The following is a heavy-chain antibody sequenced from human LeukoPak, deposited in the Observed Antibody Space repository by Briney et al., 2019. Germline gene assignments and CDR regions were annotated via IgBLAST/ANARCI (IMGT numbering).Heavy chain of an antibody. J-gene: IGHJ4*02. CDR3: AKPYGSGSYYNPPPDY. D-gene: IGHD3-10*01. Sequence: SVKVSCKASGYTFTGYYMHWVRQAPGQGLEWMGGIIPIFGTANYAQKFQGRVTITADKSTSTAYMELSRLRSEDTAVYYCAKPYGSGSYYNPPPDYWGQGTLVTVSS. V-gene: IGHV1-69*06. CDR1: GYTFTGYY. CDR2: IIPIFGTA.